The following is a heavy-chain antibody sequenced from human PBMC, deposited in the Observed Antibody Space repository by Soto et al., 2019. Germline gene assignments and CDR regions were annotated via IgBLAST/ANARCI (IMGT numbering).Heavy chain of an antibody. CDR1: GFTFSSYA. J-gene: IGHJ6*02. D-gene: IGHD6-6*01. Sequence: GGSLRLSCAASGFTFSSYAIHWVRQAPGKGLEWVAVISYDGSNKYYADSVKGRFTISRDNSKNTLYLQMNSLRAEDTAVYYCARGRGIAARSYYYYGMDVWGQGTTVTVSS. CDR2: ISYDGSNK. V-gene: IGHV3-30-3*01. CDR3: ARGRGIAARSYYYYGMDV.